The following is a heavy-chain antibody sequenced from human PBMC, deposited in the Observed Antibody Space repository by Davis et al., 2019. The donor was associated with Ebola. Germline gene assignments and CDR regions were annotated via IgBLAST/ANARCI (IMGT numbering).Heavy chain of an antibody. Sequence: PGGSLRLSCAASGFTFSSYSMNWVRQAPGKGLEWISLISWDGFTTYYADSVTGRFTVSRDNIKNFVYLQMNGLRTEDTAFYYFAKGDRTGSASGWGQGTLVTVSS. CDR1: GFTFSSYS. D-gene: IGHD1-1*01. V-gene: IGHV3-43*01. J-gene: IGHJ4*02. CDR3: AKGDRTGSASG. CDR2: ISWDGFTT.